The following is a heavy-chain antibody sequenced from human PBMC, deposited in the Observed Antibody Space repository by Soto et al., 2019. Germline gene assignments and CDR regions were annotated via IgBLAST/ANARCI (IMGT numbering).Heavy chain of an antibody. V-gene: IGHV1-69*12. D-gene: IGHD1-26*01. CDR3: ARSHRRERAPYFDY. CDR1: GGTCNSYA. Sequence: QGQLVQCGAEVKKPGSSVKVSCEASGGTCNSYAISWVRQAPGQGLEWMGGIIPIFGTANYAQKFQGRVTITADESTSTAYMELSSLRSEDTAVYYCARSHRRERAPYFDYWGQGTLVTVSS. CDR2: IIPIFGTA. J-gene: IGHJ4*02.